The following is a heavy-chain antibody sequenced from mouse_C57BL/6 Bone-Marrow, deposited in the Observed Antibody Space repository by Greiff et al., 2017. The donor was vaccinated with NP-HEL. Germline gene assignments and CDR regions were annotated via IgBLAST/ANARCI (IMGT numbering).Heavy chain of an antibody. V-gene: IGHV1-81*01. Sequence: VQLQQSGAELARPGASVKLSCKASGYTFTSYGISWVKQRTGQGLEWIGEIYPRSGNTYYNEKFKGKATLTADKSSSTAYMELRSLTSEDSAVYFCARKDYTDAMDYWGQGTSVTVSS. CDR1: GYTFTSYG. CDR3: ARKDYTDAMDY. J-gene: IGHJ4*01. D-gene: IGHD2-12*01. CDR2: IYPRSGNT.